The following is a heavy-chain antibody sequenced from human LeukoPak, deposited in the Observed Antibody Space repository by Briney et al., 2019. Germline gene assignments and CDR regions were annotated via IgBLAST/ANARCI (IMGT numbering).Heavy chain of an antibody. CDR1: GYTFTGYY. V-gene: IGHV1-2*02. J-gene: IGHJ6*03. CDR2: INPNSGGT. D-gene: IGHD2-2*01. CDR3: ARGGQLLHASYYMDV. Sequence: ASVKVSCKASGYTFTGYYMHWVRQAPGQGPEWMGWINPNSGGTNYAQKFQGRVTMTRDTSISTAYMELSRLRSDDTAVYYCARGGQLLHASYYMDVWGKGTTVTVSS.